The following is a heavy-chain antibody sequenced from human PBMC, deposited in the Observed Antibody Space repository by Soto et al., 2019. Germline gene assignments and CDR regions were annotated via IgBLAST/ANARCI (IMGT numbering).Heavy chain of an antibody. J-gene: IGHJ4*02. Sequence: QVVLQESGPGLVKPSETLSLTCSVSGRSITSYYWSWVRQPPGKGLEWIGYIYDNGITSQNPSLKSRVTMSADTSQNQFSLKLTSVTDADTAVYYCARTYDSNGYANEFDAWGQGILVTVTS. V-gene: IGHV4-59*12. CDR2: IYDNGIT. D-gene: IGHD3-22*01. CDR1: GRSITSYY. CDR3: ARTYDSNGYANEFDA.